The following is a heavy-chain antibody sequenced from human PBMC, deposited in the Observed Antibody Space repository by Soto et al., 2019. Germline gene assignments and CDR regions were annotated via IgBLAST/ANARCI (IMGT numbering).Heavy chain of an antibody. CDR2: INPSGGST. Sequence: ASVKVSCKASGYTCTSYYMHWVRQAPGQGLEWMGIINPSGGSTSYAQKFQGRVTMTRDTSTSTVYMELSSLRSEDTAVYYCAREAYYDFWSGPYYYYYGMDVWGQGTTVTVSS. J-gene: IGHJ6*02. CDR1: GYTCTSYY. CDR3: AREAYYDFWSGPYYYYYGMDV. V-gene: IGHV1-46*01. D-gene: IGHD3-3*01.